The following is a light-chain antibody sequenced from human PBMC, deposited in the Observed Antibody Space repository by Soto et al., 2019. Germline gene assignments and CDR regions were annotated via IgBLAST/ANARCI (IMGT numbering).Light chain of an antibody. CDR3: LQDHSYPLT. V-gene: IGKV1-5*01. Sequence: DIQVTQSPSTLSASVGDAVTITCRASESIDNWLAWYQQKPGKAPKLLIFAASTLVRGVPSRFSGSGSGTDFTLTISSLQPEDFATYYCLQDHSYPLTFGGGTKVDIK. CDR2: AAS. CDR1: ESIDNW. J-gene: IGKJ4*01.